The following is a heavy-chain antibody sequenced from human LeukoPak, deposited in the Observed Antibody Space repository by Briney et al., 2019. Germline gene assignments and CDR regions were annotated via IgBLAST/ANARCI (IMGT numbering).Heavy chain of an antibody. J-gene: IGHJ4*02. V-gene: IGHV3-30-3*01. Sequence: GGSLRLSCAASGFTFSSYPMHWVRQAPGKGLEWVAFISNDGSNTYYADSMKGRFTISRDNSKSTLYLQINNLRTEDTAIYFCAREPYYDTNTQDFWGQGTLVTVSS. CDR3: AREPYYDTNTQDF. CDR2: ISNDGSNT. CDR1: GFTFSSYP. D-gene: IGHD3-22*01.